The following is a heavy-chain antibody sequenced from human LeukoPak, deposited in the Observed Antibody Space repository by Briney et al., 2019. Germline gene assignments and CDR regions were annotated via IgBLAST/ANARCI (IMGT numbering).Heavy chain of an antibody. CDR3: ARGKASSSSLYYYYYGMDV. CDR2: INHSGST. CDR1: GGSISSGDYY. J-gene: IGHJ6*02. D-gene: IGHD6-6*01. Sequence: PSETLSLTCTVSGGSISSGDYYWSWIRQPPGKGLEWIGEINHSGSTNYNPSLKSRVTISVDTSKNQFSLKLSSVTAADTAVYYCARGKASSSSLYYYYYGMDVWGQGTTVTVSS. V-gene: IGHV4-39*07.